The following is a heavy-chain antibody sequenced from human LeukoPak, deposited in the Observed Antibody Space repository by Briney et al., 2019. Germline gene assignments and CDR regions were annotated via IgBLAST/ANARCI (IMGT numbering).Heavy chain of an antibody. CDR2: INTNTGNP. CDR3: ASTLGYSSGREYRRFGY. Sequence: WASVKVSCKASGYTFTSYAMNWVRQAPGQGLEWMGWINTNTGNPTYAQGFTGRFVFSLDTSVSTAYLQISSLKAEDTAVYYCASTLGYSSGREYRRFGYWGQGTLVTVSS. D-gene: IGHD6-19*01. J-gene: IGHJ4*02. V-gene: IGHV7-4-1*02. CDR1: GYTFTSYA.